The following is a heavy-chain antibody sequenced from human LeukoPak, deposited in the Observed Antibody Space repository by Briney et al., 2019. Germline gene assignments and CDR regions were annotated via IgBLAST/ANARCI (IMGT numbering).Heavy chain of an antibody. D-gene: IGHD2-2*01. CDR1: GFTVSSNY. J-gene: IGHJ4*02. Sequence: GGSLRLSCAASGFTVSSNYMSWVRQAPGKGLEWVSAISASGGTTYYADSVKGRFTISRDNSKNTLFLQMNSLRAEDTAVYHCAKRYCSSTSCSFFDYWGQGTLVTVSS. V-gene: IGHV3-23*01. CDR2: ISASGGTT. CDR3: AKRYCSSTSCSFFDY.